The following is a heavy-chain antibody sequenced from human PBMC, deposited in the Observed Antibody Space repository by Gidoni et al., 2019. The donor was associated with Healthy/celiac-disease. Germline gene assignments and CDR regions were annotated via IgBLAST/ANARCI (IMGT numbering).Heavy chain of an antibody. CDR1: GFTFSSSA. CDR2: ISGSGGST. J-gene: IGHJ5*02. Sequence: EVQLLESGGGLVQPGGSLRLSGAASGFTFSSSAMSWSRQAPGKGLEGVSAISGSGGSTYYADSVEGRFTISRDNSKNTLYLQMNSLRAEDTAVYYCAKVPGGLTYYDFWSEFDPWGQGTLVTVSS. CDR3: AKVPGGLTYYDFWSEFDP. D-gene: IGHD3-3*01. V-gene: IGHV3-23*01.